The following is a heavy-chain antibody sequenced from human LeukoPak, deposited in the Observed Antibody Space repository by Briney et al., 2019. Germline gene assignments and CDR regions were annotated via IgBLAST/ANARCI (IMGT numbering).Heavy chain of an antibody. D-gene: IGHD3-22*01. CDR2: IKQDGSEK. Sequence: GGSLRLSCVASGFTFSSYWMSWVRQAPGKGLEWVANIKQDGSEKYYVDSVKGRFTISRDNAKNSLYLQMNSLRAEDAAVYYCARWYYYETSGLYYGSFDNWGQGTLVTVSS. V-gene: IGHV3-7*03. CDR3: ARWYYYETSGLYYGSFDN. J-gene: IGHJ5*02. CDR1: GFTFSSYW.